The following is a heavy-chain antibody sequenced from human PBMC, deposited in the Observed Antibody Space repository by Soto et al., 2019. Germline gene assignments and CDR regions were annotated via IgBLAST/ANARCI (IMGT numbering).Heavy chain of an antibody. V-gene: IGHV4-34*01. J-gene: IGHJ4*02. Sequence: PSETLSLTCAVYGGSFSGYYWSWIRQPPGKGLEWIGEINHSGSTNYNPSLKSRVTISVDTSKNQFSLKLSSVTAADTAVYYCASAVGYCSITSCYSTPRYYLSYWGQGTLVTVS. D-gene: IGHD2-2*01. CDR3: ASAVGYCSITSCYSTPRYYLSY. CDR1: GGSFSGYY. CDR2: INHSGST.